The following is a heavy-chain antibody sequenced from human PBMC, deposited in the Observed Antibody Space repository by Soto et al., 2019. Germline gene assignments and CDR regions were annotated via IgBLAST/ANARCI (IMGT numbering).Heavy chain of an antibody. CDR3: ARDCSGGSCYSGAFDI. V-gene: IGHV1-69*01. D-gene: IGHD2-15*01. Sequence: QVQLVQSGAEVKKPGSSVKVSCKASGGTFSSYAISWVRQAPGQGLEWMGGIIPIFGTANYAQKFQGRVTITADESTSTAYMELSSLRSEDTAVYYCARDCSGGSCYSGAFDIWGQGSMVTVSS. CDR2: IIPIFGTA. CDR1: GGTFSSYA. J-gene: IGHJ3*02.